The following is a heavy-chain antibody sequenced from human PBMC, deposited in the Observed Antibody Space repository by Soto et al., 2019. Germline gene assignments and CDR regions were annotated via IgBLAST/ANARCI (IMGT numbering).Heavy chain of an antibody. CDR1: GYSFTSCA. V-gene: IGHV1-3*04. D-gene: IGHD6-19*01. J-gene: IGHJ2*01. CDR2: INTDSGNT. CDR3: VRDRAVGWYLDV. Sequence: QVQVVQSGPEVKKAGASVRLSCKTSGYSFTSCAIHWLRQAPGQRFEWMGWINTDSGNTRYAQKFQGRVTISRDTSATTAYMELSSLASEDTAIYYCVRDRAVGWYLDVWGRGSLLTVSS.